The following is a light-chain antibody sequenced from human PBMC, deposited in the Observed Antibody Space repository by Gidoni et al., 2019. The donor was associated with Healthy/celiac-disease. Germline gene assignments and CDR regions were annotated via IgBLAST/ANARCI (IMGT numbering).Light chain of an antibody. CDR1: QSVSSY. J-gene: IGKJ2*01. Sequence: EFVLTQSPATLSLSPGERATSPCRPSQSVSSYLAWYQQKPGQAPRLLIYDASNRATGIPARFSGSGSGTDFTLTISSLEPEDFAVYYCQQRSNWGYTFXXXTKLEIK. CDR3: QQRSNWGYT. V-gene: IGKV3-11*01. CDR2: DAS.